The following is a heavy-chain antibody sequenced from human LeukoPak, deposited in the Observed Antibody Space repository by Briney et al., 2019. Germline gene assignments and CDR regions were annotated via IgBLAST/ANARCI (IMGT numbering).Heavy chain of an antibody. CDR2: MNPNSGNT. CDR1: GGTFSSYA. D-gene: IGHD3-10*01. Sequence: GASVKVSCKASGGTFSSYAISWVRQAPGQGLEWMGWMNPNSGNTGYAQKFQGRVTMTRNTSISTAYMELSSLRSEDTAVYYCARVWFGELLENWGQGTLVTVSS. V-gene: IGHV1-8*02. CDR3: ARVWFGELLEN. J-gene: IGHJ4*02.